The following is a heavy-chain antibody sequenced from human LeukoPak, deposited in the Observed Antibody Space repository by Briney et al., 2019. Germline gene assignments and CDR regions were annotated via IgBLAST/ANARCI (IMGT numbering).Heavy chain of an antibody. CDR3: ARVPLTHDSSGYYYVPLPVGHFDY. CDR1: GGTFSSYA. J-gene: IGHJ4*02. CDR2: IIPIFGTA. Sequence: GASVKVSCKASGGTFSSYAISWVRQAPGQGLEWMGGIIPIFGTANYAQKFQGRVTITADESTSTAYMELSSLRSDDTAVYYCARVPLTHDSSGYYYVPLPVGHFDYWGQGTLVTVSS. V-gene: IGHV1-69*13. D-gene: IGHD3-22*01.